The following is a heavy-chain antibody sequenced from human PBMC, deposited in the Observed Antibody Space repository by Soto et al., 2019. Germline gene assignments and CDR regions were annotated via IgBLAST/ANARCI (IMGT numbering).Heavy chain of an antibody. Sequence: QVQLQESGPGLVQPSGTLSLTCAVSGGSISDHNWWSWVRQPPGKGLEWIAEIHHGGRTNYKASLQSRLTMSIDKSQNHFSLRLTSVTAADTAVYFCARDGTDGYNLVFGGQGTLVTVSS. CDR2: IHHGGRT. V-gene: IGHV4-4*02. J-gene: IGHJ4*02. CDR1: GGSISDHNW. CDR3: ARDGTDGYNLVF. D-gene: IGHD5-12*01.